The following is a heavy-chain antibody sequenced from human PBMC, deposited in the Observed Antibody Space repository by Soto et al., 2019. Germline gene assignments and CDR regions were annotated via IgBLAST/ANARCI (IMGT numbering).Heavy chain of an antibody. CDR2: IVVGSGNT. J-gene: IGHJ6*02. CDR3: AAGGYSYGYAGYYYSGMDV. CDR1: GFTFTSSA. V-gene: IGHV1-58*01. D-gene: IGHD5-18*01. Sequence: QMQLVQSGPEVKKPGTSVKVSCKASGFTFTSSAVQWVRQARGQRLEWIGWIVVGSGNTNYAQKFQERVTITRDMSTSTAYMELSSLRSEDTAVYYCAAGGYSYGYAGYYYSGMDVWGQGTTVTVSS.